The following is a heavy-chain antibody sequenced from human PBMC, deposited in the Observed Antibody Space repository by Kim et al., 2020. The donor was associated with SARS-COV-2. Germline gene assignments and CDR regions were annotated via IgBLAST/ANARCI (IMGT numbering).Heavy chain of an antibody. Sequence: ASVRDRFTISRDDSKNTAYLQMKGLKPEDTAVYYCTSPRGYGSGTYFTEWGQGILVTVSS. D-gene: IGHD3-10*01. V-gene: IGHV3-73*01. CDR3: TSPRGYGSGTYFTE. J-gene: IGHJ4*02.